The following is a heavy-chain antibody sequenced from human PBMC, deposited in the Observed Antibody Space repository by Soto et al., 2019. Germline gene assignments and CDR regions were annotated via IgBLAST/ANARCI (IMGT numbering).Heavy chain of an antibody. J-gene: IGHJ4*02. CDR3: ARLPDY. CDR1: AGSISRGGYS. Sequence: PSENLSLTCAVSAGSISRGGYSWSWIRQPPGKGLEWIGYIYHSGSTYYNPSLKSRVTISVDRFKNQFSLKLSSVTAADTAVYYCARLPDYWGQGTLVTVSS. V-gene: IGHV4-30-2*01. CDR2: IYHSGST.